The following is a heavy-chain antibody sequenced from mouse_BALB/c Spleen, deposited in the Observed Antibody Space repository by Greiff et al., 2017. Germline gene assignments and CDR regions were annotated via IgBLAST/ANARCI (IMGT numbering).Heavy chain of an antibody. CDR1: GFPFGSYA. Sequence: EVKVVESGGGLVRPGGSRKLSGAASGFPFGSYALSWVRQTPEKRLGWVAPISSGGSTYYPDSVKGRFTISRDNARNILYLQMSSLRSEDTAMYYCARGRDGYKLDYWGQGTSVTVSS. CDR2: ISSGGST. CDR3: ARGRDGYKLDY. J-gene: IGHJ4*01. V-gene: IGHV5-6-5*01. D-gene: IGHD2-3*01.